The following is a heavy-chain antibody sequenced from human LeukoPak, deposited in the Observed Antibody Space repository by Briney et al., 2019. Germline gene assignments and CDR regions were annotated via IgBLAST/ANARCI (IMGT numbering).Heavy chain of an antibody. Sequence: GESLKISCKGSGYSFTSYWIGWVRPMPGKGLEWMGIIYPGDSDTRYSPSFQGQVTISADKSISTAYLQWSSLKASDTAMYYCARVLMVRGVFDAFDIWGQGTMVTVSS. V-gene: IGHV5-51*01. D-gene: IGHD3-10*01. CDR1: GYSFTSYW. J-gene: IGHJ3*02. CDR3: ARVLMVRGVFDAFDI. CDR2: IYPGDSDT.